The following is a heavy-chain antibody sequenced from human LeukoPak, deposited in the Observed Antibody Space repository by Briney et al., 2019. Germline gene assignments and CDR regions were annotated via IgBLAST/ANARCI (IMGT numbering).Heavy chain of an antibody. V-gene: IGHV3-48*01. CDR2: ISSSSSTI. CDR3: AKRGYCSVASCSQTPYYFDH. Sequence: PGGSLRLSCAASGFTFSSYSMNWVRQAPGKGLEWVSYISSSSSTIYYADSVKGRFTMSRDNSRNTLYLQMNNLRAEDTAVYYCAKRGYCSVASCSQTPYYFDHWGQGTLVTVSS. J-gene: IGHJ4*02. D-gene: IGHD2-15*01. CDR1: GFTFSSYS.